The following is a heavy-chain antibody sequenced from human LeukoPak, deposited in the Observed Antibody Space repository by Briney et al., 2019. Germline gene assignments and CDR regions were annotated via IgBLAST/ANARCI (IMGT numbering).Heavy chain of an antibody. D-gene: IGHD3-22*01. V-gene: IGHV3-48*01. CDR3: ARDAPLYYYDSSGYDY. CDR1: GFTFSSYE. CDR2: ISSGSSTI. J-gene: IGHJ4*02. Sequence: GGSLRLSCAASGFTFSSYEMNWVRQAPGKGLEWVSYISSGSSTIYYADSVKGRFTISRDNAKNSLYLQMNSLRAEDTAVYYCARDAPLYYYDSSGYDYWGQGTLVTVSS.